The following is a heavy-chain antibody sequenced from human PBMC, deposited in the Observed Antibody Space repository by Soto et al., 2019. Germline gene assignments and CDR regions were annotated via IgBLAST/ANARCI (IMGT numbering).Heavy chain of an antibody. CDR1: GYTFTNFG. CDR2: ISAYNGNT. J-gene: IGHJ5*02. V-gene: IGHV1-18*01. CDR3: ARSMIGPLNWFDP. Sequence: ASVKVSCKASGYTFTNFGISWVRQAPGQGLEWMGWISAYNGNTNYAQNFQGRVTMTTDTSTSTAYMELRSLRSDDTAVYYCARSMIGPLNWFDPWGQGTLVTVSS. D-gene: IGHD3-22*01.